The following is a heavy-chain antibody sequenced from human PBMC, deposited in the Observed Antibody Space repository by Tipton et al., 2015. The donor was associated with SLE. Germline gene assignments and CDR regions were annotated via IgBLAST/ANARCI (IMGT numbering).Heavy chain of an antibody. CDR3: ARDGGARGWHDP. D-gene: IGHD3-10*01. J-gene: IGHJ5*02. V-gene: IGHV3-23*03. Sequence: GSLRLSCAASGFTFSSYAMTWVRQAPGKGPEWVSVIYADGRTFYADSVKGRFTSSRDNSKNTLYLQMNSLRGEDTAVYYCARDGGARGWHDPWGQGILVTVSS. CDR1: GFTFSSYA. CDR2: IYADGRT.